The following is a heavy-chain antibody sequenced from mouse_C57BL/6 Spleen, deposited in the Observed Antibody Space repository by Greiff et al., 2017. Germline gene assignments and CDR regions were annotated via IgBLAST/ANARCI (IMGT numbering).Heavy chain of an antibody. CDR1: GYTFTDYY. CDR2: INPYNGGT. D-gene: IGHD2-3*01. CDR3: SRSGGYSDYAMDY. J-gene: IGHJ4*01. Sequence: VQLKQPGPVLVKPGASVKMSCKASGYTFTDYYMNWVKQSHGKSLEWIGVINPYNGGTSYNQKFKGKATLTVDKSSSTAYMELNSLTSEASAVXYCSRSGGYSDYAMDYWGQGTSVTVSS. V-gene: IGHV1-19*01.